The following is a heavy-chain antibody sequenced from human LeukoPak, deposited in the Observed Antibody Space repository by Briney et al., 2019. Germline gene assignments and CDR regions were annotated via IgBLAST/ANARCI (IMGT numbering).Heavy chain of an antibody. V-gene: IGHV3-30*04. J-gene: IGHJ6*02. CDR3: VPMIVVGGHYGMDV. CDR2: ISYDGSNK. Sequence: PGRSLRLSWAASGFTFSSYAMHWVRQAPGKGLEWVAVISYDGSNKYYADSVKGRFTISRDNSKNTLYLQMNSLRAEDTAVYYCVPMIVVGGHYGMDVWGQGTTVTVSS. D-gene: IGHD3-22*01. CDR1: GFTFSSYA.